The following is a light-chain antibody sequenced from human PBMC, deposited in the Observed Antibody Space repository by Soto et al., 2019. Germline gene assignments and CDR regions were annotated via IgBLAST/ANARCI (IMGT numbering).Light chain of an antibody. Sequence: QSVLTQPASVSGSPGQTITISCTGSTSDVGGYSFVSWYRQYPGQAPKLIIFEVSNRPSGLSNRFSGSKSGNTASLTISGLQAEDEADYHCSSYTSSSTLVLGTGTKVTV. CDR2: EVS. J-gene: IGLJ1*01. V-gene: IGLV2-14*03. CDR3: SSYTSSSTLV. CDR1: TSDVGGYSF.